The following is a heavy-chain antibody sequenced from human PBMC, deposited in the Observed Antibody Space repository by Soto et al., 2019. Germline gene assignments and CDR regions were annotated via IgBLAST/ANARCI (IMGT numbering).Heavy chain of an antibody. D-gene: IGHD1-1*01. CDR1: GFTFSSYA. V-gene: IGHV3-23*01. Sequence: PGGSLRLSCAASGFTFSSYAMSWVRQAPGKGLEWVSAISGSGGSTYYADSVKGRFTISRDNSKNTLYLQMNSLRAEDTAVYYCAKGNWNDVYYYGMDVWGQGTTVTVSS. CDR3: AKGNWNDVYYYGMDV. J-gene: IGHJ6*02. CDR2: ISGSGGST.